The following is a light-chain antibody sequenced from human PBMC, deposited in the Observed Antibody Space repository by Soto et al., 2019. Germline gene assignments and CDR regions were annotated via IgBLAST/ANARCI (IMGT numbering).Light chain of an antibody. CDR1: QGVTTN. CDR2: DVS. Sequence: IVMTHSPAALSVSPWERATLSCRAGQGVTTNFAWYQQKSGQSPRLLIYDVSIRATGVPARFSGTGSETDFTLTISGLQSEDSAVYFCQQYNNWPFSFGQGTRLEIK. J-gene: IGKJ5*01. V-gene: IGKV3-15*01. CDR3: QQYNNWPFS.